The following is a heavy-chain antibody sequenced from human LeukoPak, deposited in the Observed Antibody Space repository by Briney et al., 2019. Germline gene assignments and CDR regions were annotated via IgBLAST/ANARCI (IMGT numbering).Heavy chain of an antibody. D-gene: IGHD3-22*01. V-gene: IGHV3-33*01. Sequence: GGSLRLSCATSGFTFSSYGMHWVRQAPGKGLEWVAVIWYDGTNKYYADSVKGRFTISKDNSKNTLYLQMNSLRAEDTAVYYCARDSSLYYYDSSGSFDYWGQGTLVTVSS. CDR1: GFTFSSYG. J-gene: IGHJ4*02. CDR2: IWYDGTNK. CDR3: ARDSSLYYYDSSGSFDY.